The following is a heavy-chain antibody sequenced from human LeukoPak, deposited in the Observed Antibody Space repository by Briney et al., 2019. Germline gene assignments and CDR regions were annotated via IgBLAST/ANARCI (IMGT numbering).Heavy chain of an antibody. CDR1: GFTFSSYA. D-gene: IGHD3-3*01. J-gene: IGHJ3*02. V-gene: IGHV3-23*01. CDR3: ASPNYDFWWYNAFDI. Sequence: GGSLRLSCAASGFTFSSYAMSWVRQAPGKGLEWVSAISGSGGSTYYADSVKGRFTISGDNSKNTLYLQMNSLRAEDTAVYYCASPNYDFWWYNAFDIWGQGTMVTVSS. CDR2: ISGSGGST.